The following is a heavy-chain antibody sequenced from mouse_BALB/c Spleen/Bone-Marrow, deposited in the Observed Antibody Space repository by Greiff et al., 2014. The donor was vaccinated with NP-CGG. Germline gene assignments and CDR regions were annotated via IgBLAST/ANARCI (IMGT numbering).Heavy chain of an antibody. CDR2: IYYSGTI. CDR1: GISITTGNYR. Sequence: EVQLQQSGLGLVKPSQTVSLTCTVTGISITTGNYRWSWIRQFPGNKLEWIGYIYYSGTITYNPSLTSRTTITRDTSKNQFFLEMNSLTAEDTATYYCARFYGNYFDYWGQGTTLTVSS. J-gene: IGHJ2*01. V-gene: IGHV3-5*02. D-gene: IGHD2-1*01. CDR3: ARFYGNYFDY.